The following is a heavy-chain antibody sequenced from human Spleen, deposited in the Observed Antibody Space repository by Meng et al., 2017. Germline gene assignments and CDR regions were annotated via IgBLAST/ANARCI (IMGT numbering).Heavy chain of an antibody. D-gene: IGHD3-22*01. CDR1: GFTFSRYW. V-gene: IGHV3-74*02. J-gene: IGHJ4*02. Sequence: VQLVESGGGVVQPGGSLRLSCAASGFTFSRYWMHWVRQAPGKGLVWISRINSDGSTTHYADSVKGRFTSSRDNAKNTLYLQMNSLRAADTAVYYCTRLLDKDFWGQGTLVTVSS. CDR2: INSDGSTT. CDR3: TRLLDKDF.